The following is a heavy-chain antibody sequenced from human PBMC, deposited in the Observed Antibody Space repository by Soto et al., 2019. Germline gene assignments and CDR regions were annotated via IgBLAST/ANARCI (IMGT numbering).Heavy chain of an antibody. CDR1: GFTVSSNY. CDR2: LYTSGTT. CDR3: AKFNPDYYYCDQ. J-gene: IGHJ4*02. V-gene: IGHV3-53*01. D-gene: IGHD3-10*01. Sequence: EVQLVESGGGLIQPGGSLRLSCAASGFTVSSNYMSWVRQPPGKGLGWVSALYTSGTTYYADSVKGRFTISRDTSKNTLYLQMNSLRAEDTAVYYCAKFNPDYYYCDQWGQGTLVTVSS.